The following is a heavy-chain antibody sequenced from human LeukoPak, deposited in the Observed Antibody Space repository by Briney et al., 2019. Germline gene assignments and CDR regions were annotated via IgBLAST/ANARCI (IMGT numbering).Heavy chain of an antibody. J-gene: IGHJ6*02. CDR1: GGSISSGGYY. D-gene: IGHD4-17*01. CDR2: IYYSGST. V-gene: IGHV4-31*03. Sequence: PSQTLSLTCTVSGGSISSGGYYWSWIRQHPGKGLERIGYIYYSGSTYYSPSLKSRVTISVDTSKNQFSLKLSSVTAADTAVYYCARENVQKADYGDSYYYYYGMDVWGQGTTVTVSS. CDR3: ARENVQKADYGDSYYYYYGMDV.